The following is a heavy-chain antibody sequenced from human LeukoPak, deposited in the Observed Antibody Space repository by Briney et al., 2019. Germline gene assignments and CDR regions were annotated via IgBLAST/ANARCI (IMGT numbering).Heavy chain of an antibody. V-gene: IGHV3-21*06. CDR3: ARDPYSGNYGAYYYYYMDV. J-gene: IGHJ6*03. D-gene: IGHD1-26*01. CDR2: ITSSSRYI. Sequence: GGSLRLSCAGSGFTFTSYNMNWVRQAPGKGLEWVSSITSSSRYIYYADSVKGRFTISRDNAKNSLYLQMDSLRVEDTAEYYCARDPYSGNYGAYYYYYMDVWGKGTTVTVSS. CDR1: GFTFTSYN.